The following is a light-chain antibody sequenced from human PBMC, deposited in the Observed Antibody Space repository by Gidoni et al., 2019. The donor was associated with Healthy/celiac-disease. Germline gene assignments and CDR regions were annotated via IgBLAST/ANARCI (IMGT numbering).Light chain of an antibody. CDR1: SSDVGSYNL. V-gene: IGLV2-23*01. Sequence: HSALTQPASVSGSPGQSITISCTGTSSDVGSYNLDSWYQQHPVKAPKLMIYEGSKRPSGVSNRFSGSKSSNTASLTISGLQAEDEADYYCCSYAGSSTHVVFGGGTKLTVL. CDR2: EGS. J-gene: IGLJ2*01. CDR3: CSYAGSSTHVV.